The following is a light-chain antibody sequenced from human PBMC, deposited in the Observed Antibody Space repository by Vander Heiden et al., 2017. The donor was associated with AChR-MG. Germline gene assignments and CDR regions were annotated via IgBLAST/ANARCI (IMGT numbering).Light chain of an antibody. CDR3: SSYTSTSTSYA. J-gene: IGLJ1*01. Sequence: HSALTQPASVSALPGQSITISCTGSISAIGSDNYVSWYQQHPGKAPKLMIYDVSKRPSGVSSRFSGSRSGNTASLTISGLQAEDEADYYCSSYTSTSTSYAFGTGTK. CDR1: ISAIGSDNY. CDR2: DVS. V-gene: IGLV2-14*01.